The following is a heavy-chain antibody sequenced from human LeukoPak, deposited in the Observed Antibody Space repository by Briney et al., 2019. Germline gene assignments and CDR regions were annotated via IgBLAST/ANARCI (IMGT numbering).Heavy chain of an antibody. CDR3: ASGGYSSGPGWPLDY. Sequence: GSSVKVSCKASGGTFSSYAISWVRQAPGQGLEWMGGIIPIFGTANYAQKFQGRVTITADKSTSTAYMELSSLRSEDTAVYYCASGGYSSGPGWPLDYWGQGTLVTVSS. CDR1: GGTFSSYA. V-gene: IGHV1-69*06. D-gene: IGHD6-19*01. J-gene: IGHJ4*02. CDR2: IIPIFGTA.